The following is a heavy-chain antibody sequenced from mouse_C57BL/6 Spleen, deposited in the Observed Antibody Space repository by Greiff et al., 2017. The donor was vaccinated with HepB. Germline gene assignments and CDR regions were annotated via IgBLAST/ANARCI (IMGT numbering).Heavy chain of an antibody. V-gene: IGHV5-4*01. D-gene: IGHD1-1*01. Sequence: EVKVIESGGGLVKPGGSLKLSCAASGFTFSSYAMSWVRQTPEKRLEWVATISDGGSYTYYPDNVKGRFTISRDNAKNNLYLQMSHLKSEDTAMYYCARDPDYYGAWFAYWGQGTLVTVSA. J-gene: IGHJ3*01. CDR1: GFTFSSYA. CDR3: ARDPDYYGAWFAY. CDR2: ISDGGSYT.